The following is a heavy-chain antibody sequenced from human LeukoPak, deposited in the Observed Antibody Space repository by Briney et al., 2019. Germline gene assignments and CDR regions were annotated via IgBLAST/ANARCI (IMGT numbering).Heavy chain of an antibody. CDR3: AKEGRVVTTHWVGYYYYMDV. D-gene: IGHD3-22*01. Sequence: GGSLRLSCAASGFTFSSYGMHWVRQAPGKGLGWVAVISYDGSNKYYADSVKGRFTISRDNSKNALYLQMNSLRAEDTAVYYCAKEGRVVTTHWVGYYYYMDVWGKGATVTVSS. J-gene: IGHJ6*03. CDR2: ISYDGSNK. CDR1: GFTFSSYG. V-gene: IGHV3-30*18.